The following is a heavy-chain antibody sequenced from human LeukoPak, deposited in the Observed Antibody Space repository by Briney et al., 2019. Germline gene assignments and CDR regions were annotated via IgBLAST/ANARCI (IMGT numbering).Heavy chain of an antibody. CDR3: ARHRCLGSGYFDY. CDR1: GGSFSGYY. D-gene: IGHD2-15*01. Sequence: SETLSLTCAVYGGSFSGYYWSWIRQPPGKGLEWIGEINHSGSTNYNPSLKSRVTISVDTSKNQFSLKLSSVTAADTAVYYCARHRCLGSGYFDYWGQGTLVTVSS. J-gene: IGHJ4*02. V-gene: IGHV4-34*01. CDR2: INHSGST.